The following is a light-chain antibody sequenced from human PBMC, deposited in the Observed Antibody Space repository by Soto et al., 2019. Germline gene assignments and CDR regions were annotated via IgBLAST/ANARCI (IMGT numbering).Light chain of an antibody. CDR2: GNT. Sequence: QSVLTQPPSVSGAPGQRVTISCTGNSFNIGADYDVHWHQQLPGTAPKLLIYGNTNRPSGVPDRFSGSKSGTSASLAITGLQAEDEADYYCQSYDSSLSGCVFGTGTQLTVL. V-gene: IGLV1-40*01. CDR1: SFNIGADYD. CDR3: QSYDSSLSGCV. J-gene: IGLJ1*01.